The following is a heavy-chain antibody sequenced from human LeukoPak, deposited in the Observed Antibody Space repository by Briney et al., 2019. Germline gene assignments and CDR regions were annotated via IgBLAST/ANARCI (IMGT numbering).Heavy chain of an antibody. V-gene: IGHV3-23*01. CDR3: ATYRQGLLPFES. CDR2: IFPSGGEI. CDR1: GFTFSTFA. J-gene: IGHJ4*02. Sequence: GGSLRLSCAASGFTFSTFAMNWVRQPPGQGLEWVSSIFPSGGEIHYADSVRGRFTISRDNSKSTLSLQLNSLRAEDTAIYYCATYRQGLLPFESWGQGTLVTVSS. D-gene: IGHD3/OR15-3a*01.